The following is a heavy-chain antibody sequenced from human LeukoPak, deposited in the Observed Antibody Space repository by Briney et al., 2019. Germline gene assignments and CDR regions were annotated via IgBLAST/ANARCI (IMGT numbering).Heavy chain of an antibody. V-gene: IGHV3-15*01. J-gene: IGHJ4*02. Sequence: GGSLRLSCAASGFTFSNAWMSWVRQAPGKGLEWVGRIKSKTDGGTTDYAAPVKGRFTISRDDSKNTLYLQMNSLKTEDTAVYYCTTDMPARYCSSTSCYLGVYWGQGTLVTVSS. CDR1: GFTFSNAW. CDR2: IKSKTDGGTT. CDR3: TTDMPARYCSSTSCYLGVY. D-gene: IGHD2-2*01.